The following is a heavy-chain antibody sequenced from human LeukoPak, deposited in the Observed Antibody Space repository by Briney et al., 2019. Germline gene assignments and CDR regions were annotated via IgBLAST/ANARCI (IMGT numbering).Heavy chain of an antibody. Sequence: GGSLRLSCAASGFTFSSYAMSWVRQAPGKGLEWVSAISGSGGSTYYADSVKGRFTISRDNSKNTLYLQMNSLRAEDTAVYYCAKVAARKGVLRYVDGHSSDGPMWGQGTLVTVSS. V-gene: IGHV3-23*01. CDR3: AKVAARKGVLRYVDGHSSDGPM. J-gene: IGHJ4*02. D-gene: IGHD3-9*01. CDR2: ISGSGGST. CDR1: GFTFSSYA.